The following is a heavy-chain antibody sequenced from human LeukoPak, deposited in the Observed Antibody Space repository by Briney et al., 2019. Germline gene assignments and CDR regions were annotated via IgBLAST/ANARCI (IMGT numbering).Heavy chain of an antibody. V-gene: IGHV4-34*01. CDR3: ARGRRSSSRPVAVDV. Sequence: SETLSLTCAVYGGSFSGYYWSWIRQPPGKGLEWIGEINHSGSTNYNPSLKSRVTISVDTSKNQFSLKLSSVTAADTAVYYCARGRRSSSRPVAVDVWGKGTTVTVSS. J-gene: IGHJ6*04. CDR1: GGSFSGYY. CDR2: INHSGST. D-gene: IGHD6-6*01.